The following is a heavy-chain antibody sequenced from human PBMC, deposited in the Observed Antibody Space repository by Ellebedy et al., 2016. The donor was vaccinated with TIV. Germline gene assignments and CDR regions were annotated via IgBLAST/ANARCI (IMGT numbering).Heavy chain of an antibody. V-gene: IGHV3-21*06. J-gene: IGHJ4*01. CDR3: ARYNGNSGHY. CDR1: GFTFSSYS. CDR2: ISSSSSYI. D-gene: IGHD1-14*01. Sequence: GESLKISCAASGFTFSSYSMNWVRQAPGKGLEWVSSISSSSSYIYYADSVKGRFTISRDNAKNTLYLQMNSLRAEDTAVYYCARYNGNSGHYWGQGTLITVSS.